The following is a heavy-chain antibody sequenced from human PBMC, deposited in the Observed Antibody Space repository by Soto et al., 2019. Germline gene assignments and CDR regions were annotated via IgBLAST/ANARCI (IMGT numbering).Heavy chain of an antibody. V-gene: IGHV4-59*08. CDR3: ARQFFVVPAAIPTNYYYGMDV. CDR1: GGSISSYY. CDR2: IYYSGST. Sequence: SETLSLTCTVSGGSISSYYWSWIRQPPGKGLEWIGYIYYSGSTNYNPSLKSRVTISVDTSKNQFSLKLSSVTAADTAVYYCARQFFVVPAAIPTNYYYGMDVWGQGTTVTVSS. J-gene: IGHJ6*02. D-gene: IGHD2-2*02.